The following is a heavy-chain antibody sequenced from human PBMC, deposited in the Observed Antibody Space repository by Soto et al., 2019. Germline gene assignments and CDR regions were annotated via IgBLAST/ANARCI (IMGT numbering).Heavy chain of an antibody. J-gene: IGHJ3*02. D-gene: IGHD6-19*01. Sequence: SVKVTCTASGYPFTGYYIHWVRQAPGQGLEWMGWINPNSGGTNYAQKFQGRVTMTRDTSISTAYMELSRLRSDDTAVYYCARDSGGSGIEVAGIDAFDIWGQGTMVTVSS. CDR3: ARDSGGSGIEVAGIDAFDI. CDR1: GYPFTGYY. V-gene: IGHV1-2*02. CDR2: INPNSGGT.